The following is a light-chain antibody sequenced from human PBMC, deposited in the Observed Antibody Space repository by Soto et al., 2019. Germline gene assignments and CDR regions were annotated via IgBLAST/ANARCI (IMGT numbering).Light chain of an antibody. J-gene: IGKJ2*01. CDR2: GAS. Sequence: EIVLTQSPGTLSVSPGEGATLSCRASQSVSSNSLAWYQQKPGQAPRLLIYGASIRATGIPDRFSGSGSATDFTLTISRLEPEDFAVYYCQQYGSSVRTFGQGTKLEIK. CDR1: QSVSSNS. CDR3: QQYGSSVRT. V-gene: IGKV3-20*01.